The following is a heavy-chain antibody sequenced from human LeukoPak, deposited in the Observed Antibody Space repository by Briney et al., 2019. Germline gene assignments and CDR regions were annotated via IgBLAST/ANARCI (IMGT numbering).Heavy chain of an antibody. Sequence: GGSLRLSCAASGFTFSSYGMHWVRQAPGKGLVWVSRIKGDESTTNYADSAKGRFTISRDNAQNTVYLQMNSLRAEDTAVYYCEREMYLAYGMDVWGQGTTVTVSS. CDR1: GFTFSSYG. CDR3: EREMYLAYGMDV. J-gene: IGHJ6*02. D-gene: IGHD2-8*01. CDR2: IKGDESTT. V-gene: IGHV3-74*01.